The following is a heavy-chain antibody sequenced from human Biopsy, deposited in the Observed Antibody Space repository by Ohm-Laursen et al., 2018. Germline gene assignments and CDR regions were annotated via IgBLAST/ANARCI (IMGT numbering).Heavy chain of an antibody. CDR3: ARGMRTTGWPYFDY. D-gene: IGHD2/OR15-2a*01. J-gene: IGHJ4*02. Sequence: PSETLSLTCTLSGYSIIPSGPENWSWIRQPPGQGLQYIGFIYFGGNTNYNPSLRSRVTMSVDTSKNQFSLRLNSVTAADTAVYYCARGMRTTGWPYFDYWGQGILVTVSS. V-gene: IGHV4-61*01. CDR1: GYSIIPSGPEN. CDR2: IYFGGNT.